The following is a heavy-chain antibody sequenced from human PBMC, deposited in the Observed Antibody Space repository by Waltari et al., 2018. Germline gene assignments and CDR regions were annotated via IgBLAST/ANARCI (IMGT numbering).Heavy chain of an antibody. CDR1: GGSISSGSYY. V-gene: IGHV4-61*02. CDR3: ARGRDYVWGSYRFDAFDI. CDR2: TYTSGST. J-gene: IGHJ3*02. D-gene: IGHD3-16*02. Sequence: QVQLQESGPGLVKPSQTLSLTCTVSGGSISSGSYYWSWIRTPAGRGLEWIGRTYTSGSTNYNPPLKSRVTISVDTSKIQFSLKLSSVTAADTAVYYCARGRDYVWGSYRFDAFDIWGQGTMVTVSS.